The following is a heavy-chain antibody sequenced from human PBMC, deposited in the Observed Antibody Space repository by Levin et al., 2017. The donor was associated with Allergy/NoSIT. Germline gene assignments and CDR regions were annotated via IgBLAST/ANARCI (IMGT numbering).Heavy chain of an antibody. CDR1: GFTVSSHY. J-gene: IGHJ6*03. V-gene: IGHV3-53*01. D-gene: IGHD5-12*01. CDR3: ARISGYDKNYNYYYYMDV. Sequence: GESLKISCAASGFTVSSHYMSWVRQAPGKGLEWVSVIYSGGRTYYADSVKGRFTISRDNSKNTLYLQMNSLRAEDTAVYYCARISGYDKNYNYYYYMDVWGKGTTVTVSS. CDR2: IYSGGRT.